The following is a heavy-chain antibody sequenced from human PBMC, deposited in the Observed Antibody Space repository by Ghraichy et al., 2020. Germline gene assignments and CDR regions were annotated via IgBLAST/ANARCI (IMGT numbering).Heavy chain of an antibody. CDR3: ARSEGPHTPVDTSHFYYYAIDV. J-gene: IGHJ6*02. Sequence: SETLSLTCNVSGGSISSFYWNWIRQPPGKGLEWIGYIHSSGSTRYSPSLKSRVSVSVETSRNEISLKVVSVTAADTAVYYCARSEGPHTPVDTSHFYYYAIDVRGQGTTVTVSS. D-gene: IGHD5-18*01. CDR2: IHSSGST. V-gene: IGHV4-59*01. CDR1: GGSISSFY.